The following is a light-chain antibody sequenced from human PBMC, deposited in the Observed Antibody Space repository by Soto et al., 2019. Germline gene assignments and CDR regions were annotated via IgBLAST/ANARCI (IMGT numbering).Light chain of an antibody. CDR3: QQYTNLPVMYT. Sequence: EIVMTQSPATLSASPGERATLSCRASRSIDSNLAWYQQKPGQAPRLLIYGVSTRATGIPARFSGSGSGTEFTLSITSLQPEDFAVYYCQQYTNLPVMYTFGQGTKLEIK. CDR1: RSIDSN. V-gene: IGKV3-15*01. J-gene: IGKJ2*01. CDR2: GVS.